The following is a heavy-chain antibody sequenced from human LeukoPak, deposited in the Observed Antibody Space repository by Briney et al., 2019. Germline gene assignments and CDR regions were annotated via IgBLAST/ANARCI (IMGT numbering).Heavy chain of an antibody. V-gene: IGHV1-69*01. CDR3: ARDHLYGSGSYSLDY. D-gene: IGHD3-10*01. CDR1: GGTFSSYA. CDR2: IIPIFGTA. J-gene: IGHJ4*02. Sequence: SVKLSCKASGGTFSSYAISWVRQAPGQGLEWMGGIIPIFGTANYAQKFQGRVTITADESTSTAYMELSSLRSEDTAVYYCARDHLYGSGSYSLDYWGQGTLVTVSS.